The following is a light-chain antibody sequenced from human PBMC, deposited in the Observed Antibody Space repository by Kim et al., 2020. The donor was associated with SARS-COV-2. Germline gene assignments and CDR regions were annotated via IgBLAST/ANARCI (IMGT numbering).Light chain of an antibody. CDR1: QGISNY. V-gene: IGKV1-16*02. CDR3: HQYNSYPFT. Sequence: AYVEYRVTISCRARQGISNYLSLFQQKPGKAPKSLIYAAPSFQSGVPPKFSGSGSGTDFTLTISSLQPEDFATYYCHQYNSYPFTFCGGTKVEIK. CDR2: AAP. J-gene: IGKJ4*01.